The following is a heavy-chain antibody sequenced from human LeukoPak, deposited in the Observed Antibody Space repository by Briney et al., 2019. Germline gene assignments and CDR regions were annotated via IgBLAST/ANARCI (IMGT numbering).Heavy chain of an antibody. CDR3: AKGYTFHGVAHDSGYFDY. V-gene: IGHV3-9*03. Sequence: GRSLRLSCVTSGFTFGDYTMHWVRQVPGEGLEWLSGITWDGGNLAYADSVKGRFTISRDNARNSLYLQMNSLRNEDMAFYFCAKGYTFHGVAHDSGYFDYWGQGTLVTVSS. J-gene: IGHJ4*02. D-gene: IGHD3-3*01. CDR2: ITWDGGNL. CDR1: GFTFGDYT.